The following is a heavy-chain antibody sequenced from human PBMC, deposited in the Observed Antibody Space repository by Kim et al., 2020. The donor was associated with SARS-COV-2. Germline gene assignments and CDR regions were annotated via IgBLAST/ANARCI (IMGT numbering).Heavy chain of an antibody. D-gene: IGHD6-13*01. V-gene: IGHV3-53*01. J-gene: IGHJ6*02. CDR3: ARDRIAAAGTDYYYYGMDV. Sequence: GRFTISIDNSKNTLYLQMNSLRAEDTAVYYCARDRIAAAGTDYYYYGMDVWGQGTTVTVSS.